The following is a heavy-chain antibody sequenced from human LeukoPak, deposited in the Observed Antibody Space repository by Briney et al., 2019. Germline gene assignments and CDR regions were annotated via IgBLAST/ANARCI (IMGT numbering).Heavy chain of an antibody. Sequence: PSETLSLTCTVSGVSISSGGYYWSWIRQHPGKGLEWIGYIYNSGSTYYNPSLKSRVTISVDTSKNQFSLKLSSVTAADTAVYYCARGLGYSSGWYPWFDPWGQGTLVTVSS. J-gene: IGHJ5*02. CDR1: GVSISSGGYY. CDR3: ARGLGYSSGWYPWFDP. CDR2: IYNSGST. V-gene: IGHV4-31*03. D-gene: IGHD6-19*01.